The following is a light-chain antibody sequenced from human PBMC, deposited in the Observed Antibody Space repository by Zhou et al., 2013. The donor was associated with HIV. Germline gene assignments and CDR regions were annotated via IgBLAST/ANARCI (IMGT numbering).Light chain of an antibody. CDR1: QSISSY. CDR3: QQSSITPQT. Sequence: DIQMTQSPSSLSASVGDRVTITCRASQSISSYLNWYQQKPGKAPKLLIYAASSLHTGVPSRFSGSGSGTGFTLTISSLQPEDFATYYCQQSSITPQTFGQGTKLQIK. V-gene: IGKV1-39*01. J-gene: IGKJ2*01. CDR2: AAS.